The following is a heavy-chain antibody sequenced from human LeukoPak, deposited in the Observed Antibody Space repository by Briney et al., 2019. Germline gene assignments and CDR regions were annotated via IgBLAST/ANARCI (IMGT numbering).Heavy chain of an antibody. V-gene: IGHV1-18*01. CDR2: ISGYDGKT. D-gene: IGHD2-15*01. Sequence: ASVKVSCKASGYTFTSYGISWERQAPGQGLEWMGWISGYDGKTNYAQKFQGRVTMTTDTSTNTAYMELRTLRSDDTAVYYCARDFHRARVDCFDPWGQGTLVTVSS. J-gene: IGHJ5*02. CDR3: ARDFHRARVDCFDP. CDR1: GYTFTSYG.